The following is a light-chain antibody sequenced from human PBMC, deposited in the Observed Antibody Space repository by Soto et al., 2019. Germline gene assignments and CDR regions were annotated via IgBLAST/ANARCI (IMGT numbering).Light chain of an antibody. V-gene: IGKV3D-20*02. CDR2: DAS. J-gene: IGKJ5*01. Sequence: EIAMTQFPASLSVSPGERATLSCRASQSVSSSYLAWYQQKPGQAPRLLIYDASNRAAGIPARFSGSGSGTDFTLTISSLEPEDFAIYYCQQRNNWPITFGQGTRLEIK. CDR3: QQRNNWPIT. CDR1: QSVSSSY.